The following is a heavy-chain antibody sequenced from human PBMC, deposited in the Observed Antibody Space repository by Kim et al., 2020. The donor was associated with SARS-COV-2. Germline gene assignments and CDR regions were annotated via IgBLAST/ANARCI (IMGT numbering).Heavy chain of an antibody. CDR1: GGSISSGGYF. V-gene: IGHV4-31*03. CDR2: IDNSGST. Sequence: SETLSLTCTVSGGSISSGGYFWSWIRQRPGKGLEWVGYIDNSGSTSYSPSLKSRVIISIDTSKNQFSLNLNSVTSADTAVYYCASWRDWKYRWFDPWGQG. J-gene: IGHJ5*02. CDR3: ASWRDWKYRWFDP. D-gene: IGHD1-7*01.